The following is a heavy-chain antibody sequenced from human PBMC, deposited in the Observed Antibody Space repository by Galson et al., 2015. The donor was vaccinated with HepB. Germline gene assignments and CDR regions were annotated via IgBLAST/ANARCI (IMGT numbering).Heavy chain of an antibody. J-gene: IGHJ6*03. CDR1: GYTFTGYY. D-gene: IGHD7-27*01. CDR3: ARGSDDEATGDRYYYYYYYMDV. CDR2: INPNSGGT. V-gene: IGHV1-2*06. Sequence: SVKVSCKASGYTFTGYYMHWVRQAPGQGLEWMGRINPNSGGTNYAQKFQGRVTMTRDTSISTAYMELSRLRSDDTAVYYCARGSDDEATGDRYYYYYYYMDVWGKGTTVTVSS.